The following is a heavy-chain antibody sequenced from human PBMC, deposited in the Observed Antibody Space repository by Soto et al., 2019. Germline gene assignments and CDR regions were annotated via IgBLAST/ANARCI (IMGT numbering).Heavy chain of an antibody. CDR2: IGGRGGNA. Sequence: PGGSLRLSCAASGFSFIDYAINWVRQVPGRGLDYVAGIGGRGGNAFYADSMKGRFSISRDNSKNTVYLHMHNLRVDDSAMYYCAKARHSGDFAGSYDSWGQGTLVTVSS. D-gene: IGHD2-21*02. CDR1: GFSFIDYA. CDR3: AKARHSGDFAGSYDS. J-gene: IGHJ5*02. V-gene: IGHV3-23*01.